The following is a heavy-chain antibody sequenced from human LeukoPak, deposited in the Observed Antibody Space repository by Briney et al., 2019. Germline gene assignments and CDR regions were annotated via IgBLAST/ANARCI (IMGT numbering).Heavy chain of an antibody. Sequence: GGSLRLSCAASGFSFSSYWMHWVRQAPGKGLEWVSAISGSGGSTYYADSVKGRFTISRDNSKNTLYLQMNSLRAEDTAVYYCAKDSTYYDSSGYYPNFDYWGQGTLVTVSS. CDR3: AKDSTYYDSSGYYPNFDY. V-gene: IGHV3-23*01. J-gene: IGHJ4*02. D-gene: IGHD3-22*01. CDR2: ISGSGGST. CDR1: GFSFSSYW.